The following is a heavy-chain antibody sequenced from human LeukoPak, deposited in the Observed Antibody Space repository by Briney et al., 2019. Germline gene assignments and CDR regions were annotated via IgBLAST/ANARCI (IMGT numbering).Heavy chain of an antibody. Sequence: GGSLRLSCAASGFTFSSYAMSWVRQAPGKGLEWVSAINGGGGSTYYADSVKGRFTISRDNSKNTLYLQMNSLRAEDTAVYYCAKSSGYSSAAGTGTRRYFDYWGQGTLVTVSS. CDR1: GFTFSSYA. J-gene: IGHJ4*02. D-gene: IGHD6-13*01. CDR3: AKSSGYSSAAGTGTRRYFDY. V-gene: IGHV3-23*01. CDR2: INGGGGST.